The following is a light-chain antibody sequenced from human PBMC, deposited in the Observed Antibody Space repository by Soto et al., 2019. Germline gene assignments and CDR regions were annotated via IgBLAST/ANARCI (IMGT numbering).Light chain of an antibody. Sequence: DIQMTQSPSTLSASVGDRVTITCRASQTISSWLAWYQQKPGKAPKLLIYKASSLESGVPSRFSGSGSGTEFTLTISSLQPDDVATYYCQQYDSFLFTFGHGTKLEIK. J-gene: IGKJ2*01. V-gene: IGKV1-5*03. CDR1: QTISSW. CDR3: QQYDSFLFT. CDR2: KAS.